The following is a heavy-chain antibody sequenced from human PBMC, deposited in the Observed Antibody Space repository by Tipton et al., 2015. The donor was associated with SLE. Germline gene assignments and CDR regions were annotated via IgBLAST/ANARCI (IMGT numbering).Heavy chain of an antibody. CDR3: ARGIALYYFDY. Sequence: SLRLSCAASGFTFSSYEMNWVRQAPGKGLEWVSSISSSGSTIYYADSVKGRFTISRDNAKNSLYLQMNSLRAEDSAVYYCARGIALYYFDYWGQGTLVTVSP. CDR1: GFTFSSYE. V-gene: IGHV3-48*03. J-gene: IGHJ4*02. D-gene: IGHD2-15*01. CDR2: ISSSGSTI.